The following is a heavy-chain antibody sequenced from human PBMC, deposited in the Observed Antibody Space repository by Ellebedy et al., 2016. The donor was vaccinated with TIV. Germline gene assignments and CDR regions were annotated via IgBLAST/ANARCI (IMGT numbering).Heavy chain of an antibody. Sequence: GGSLRLSCAASGFTFRSYWMTWVRQAPGKGLEWVANIKQDGSEKQYVDSVKGRFTISRDNTNKSLYLQMNSLRGEDTAIYYCARDGPQYGERRYYYAMDVWGQGTTVTVSS. CDR2: IKQDGSEK. V-gene: IGHV3-7*03. CDR3: ARDGPQYGERRYYYAMDV. D-gene: IGHD1-1*01. CDR1: GFTFRSYW. J-gene: IGHJ6*02.